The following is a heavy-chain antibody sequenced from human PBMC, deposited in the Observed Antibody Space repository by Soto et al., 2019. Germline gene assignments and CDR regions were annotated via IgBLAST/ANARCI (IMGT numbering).Heavy chain of an antibody. Sequence: EVRLLESGGGSVKPGGSLRLSCATSGLTFSNYAMSLVRQAPGGGLEWVSSMSGSSSTTYYADSVRGRFTISRDRSKNTLYLQMSSLRAEDTALYYCAKNQERELPRVIDFWGQGTLVTVSS. V-gene: IGHV3-23*01. D-gene: IGHD1-7*01. CDR1: GLTFSNYA. J-gene: IGHJ4*02. CDR3: AKNQERELPRVIDF. CDR2: MSGSSSTT.